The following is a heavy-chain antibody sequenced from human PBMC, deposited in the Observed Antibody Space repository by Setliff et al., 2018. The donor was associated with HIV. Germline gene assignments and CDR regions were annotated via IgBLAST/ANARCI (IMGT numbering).Heavy chain of an antibody. CDR1: GYSFSNYA. V-gene: IGHV7-4-1*02. J-gene: IGHJ5*02. CDR2: IKTDSGSP. D-gene: IGHD4-17*01. CDR3: ARALYGDYGGDLNWLDP. Sequence: EASVKVSCKASGYSFSNYAINWVRQAPGQGLEWMGWIKTDSGSPTYAQGFTGRFVFSVDTSVTTAYLQISSLKAEDTAVYYCARALYGDYGGDLNWLDPWGQGTLVTVSS.